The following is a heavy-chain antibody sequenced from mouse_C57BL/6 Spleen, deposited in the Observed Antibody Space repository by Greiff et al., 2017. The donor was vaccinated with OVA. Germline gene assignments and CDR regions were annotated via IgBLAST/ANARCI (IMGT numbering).Heavy chain of an antibody. CDR2: ISSGSSTI. CDR1: GFTFSDYG. Sequence: DVHLVESGGGLVKPGGSLKLSCAASGFTFSDYGMHWVRQAPEKGLEWVAYISSGSSTIYYADTVKGRFTISRDNAKNTLFLQMTSLRSEDTAMYYCARETSGFAYWGQGTLVTVSA. V-gene: IGHV5-17*01. J-gene: IGHJ3*01. CDR3: ARETSGFAY.